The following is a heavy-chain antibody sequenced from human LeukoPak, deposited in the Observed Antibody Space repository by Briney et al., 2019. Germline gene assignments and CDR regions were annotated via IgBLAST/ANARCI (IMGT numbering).Heavy chain of an antibody. V-gene: IGHV1-2*02. D-gene: IGHD3-10*01. CDR2: INPNSGGT. J-gene: IGHJ1*01. CDR3: ARDLAMVRGVIIPNHPKYFQH. Sequence: VASVKVSCKASGYTFTGYYMHWVRQAPGQGLEWMGWINPNSGGTNYAQKFQGRVTMTRDTSISTAYMELSRLRSDDTAVYYCARDLAMVRGVIIPNHPKYFQHWGQGTLVTVSS. CDR1: GYTFTGYY.